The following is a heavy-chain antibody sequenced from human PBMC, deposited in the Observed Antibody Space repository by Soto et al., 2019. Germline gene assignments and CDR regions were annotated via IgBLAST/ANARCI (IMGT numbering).Heavy chain of an antibody. D-gene: IGHD3-10*01. Sequence: PGWSLRLSCAASGFTFISYGMHWVRQAPGKGLEWVAVISYDGSNKYYADSVKGRFTIPRDNSKNTLYLQMNSLRAEDTAVYYCAREGVHNYTEYYFDYWGQGTLVTVSS. J-gene: IGHJ4*02. V-gene: IGHV3-30*03. CDR2: ISYDGSNK. CDR1: GFTFISYG. CDR3: AREGVHNYTEYYFDY.